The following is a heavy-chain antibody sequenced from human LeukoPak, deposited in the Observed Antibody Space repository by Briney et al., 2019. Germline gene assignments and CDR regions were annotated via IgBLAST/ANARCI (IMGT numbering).Heavy chain of an antibody. V-gene: IGHV3-72*01. CDR2: TRNKANSYTT. CDR1: GFTLSDHY. CDR3: ARGGSMRAFDI. J-gene: IGHJ3*02. Sequence: QPGGSLRLSCAASGFTLSDHYMDWVRQAPGKGLEWVGRTRNKANSYTTEYAASVKGRFTISRDDSKNSLYLQMNSLKTEDTAVYYCARGGSMRAFDIWGQGTMVTVSS.